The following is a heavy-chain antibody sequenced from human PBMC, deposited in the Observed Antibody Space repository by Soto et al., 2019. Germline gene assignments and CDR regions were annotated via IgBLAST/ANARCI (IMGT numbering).Heavy chain of an antibody. CDR2: IYYSGST. J-gene: IGHJ4*02. D-gene: IGHD6-19*01. Sequence: QVQLQESGPGLVKPSETLSLTCTVSGGSISSYYWSWIRQPPGKGLEWIGYIYYSGSTNYNPSLKSRVTISVDTSKNQFSLKLSSVTAADTAVYYCARVRGVAGIDYWGQGTRVTVSS. V-gene: IGHV4-59*01. CDR1: GGSISSYY. CDR3: ARVRGVAGIDY.